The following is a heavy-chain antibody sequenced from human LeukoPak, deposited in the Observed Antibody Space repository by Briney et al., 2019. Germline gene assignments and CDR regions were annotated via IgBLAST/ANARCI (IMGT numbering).Heavy chain of an antibody. CDR1: GYTLTGYY. CDR2: INPNSGGT. V-gene: IGHV1-2*02. CDR3: ARDVRAGIAAAGTNY. J-gene: IGHJ4*02. D-gene: IGHD6-13*01. Sequence: GASVKVSCKASGYTLTGYYMHWVRQAPGQGLEWMGWINPNSGGTNYAQKFQGRVTMTRDTSISTAYMELSRLRSDDTAVYYCARDVRAGIAAAGTNYWGQGTLVTVSS.